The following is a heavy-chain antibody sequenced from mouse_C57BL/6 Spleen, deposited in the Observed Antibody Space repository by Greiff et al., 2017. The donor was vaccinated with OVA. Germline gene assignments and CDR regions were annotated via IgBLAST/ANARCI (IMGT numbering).Heavy chain of an antibody. CDR3: ARRDGYYDYYAMDY. J-gene: IGHJ4*01. V-gene: IGHV1-69*01. CDR1: GYTFTSYW. CDR2: IDPSDSYT. Sequence: QVQLQQPGAELVMPGASVKLSCKASGYTFTSYWMHWVKQRPGQGLEWIGEIDPSDSYTNYHQKFKGKSTLTVDKSSSTAYMQLSSLTSEDSAVYYCARRDGYYDYYAMDYWGQGTSVTVSS. D-gene: IGHD2-3*01.